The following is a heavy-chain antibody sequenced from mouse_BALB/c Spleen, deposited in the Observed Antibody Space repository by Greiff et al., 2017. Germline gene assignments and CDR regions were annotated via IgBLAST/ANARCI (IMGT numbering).Heavy chain of an antibody. J-gene: IGHJ4*01. CDR3: ARDGYGPYAMDY. D-gene: IGHD2-2*01. CDR2: IYPYNGGT. V-gene: IGHV1S29*02. Sequence: EVKLQESGPELVKPGASVKISCKASGYTFTDYNMHWVKQSHGKSLEWIGYIYPYNGGTGYNQKFKSKATLTVDNSSSTAYMELRSLTSEDSAVYYCARDGYGPYAMDYWGQGTSVTVSS. CDR1: GYTFTDYN.